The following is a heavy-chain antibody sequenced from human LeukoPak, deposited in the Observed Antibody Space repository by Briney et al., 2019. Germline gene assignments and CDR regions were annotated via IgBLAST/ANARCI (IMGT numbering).Heavy chain of an antibody. Sequence: ASVKVSCKASGYTFTGYYMHWVRQAPGQGLEWIGWINPNSGGTNYAQKFQGRVTMTRDTSISTAYMELSRLRSDDTAVYYCVRGVGTSTPPLDSWGPGTLFT. V-gene: IGHV1-2*02. CDR2: INPNSGGT. CDR3: VRGVGTSTPPLDS. J-gene: IGHJ4*02. D-gene: IGHD2-2*01. CDR1: GYTFTGYY.